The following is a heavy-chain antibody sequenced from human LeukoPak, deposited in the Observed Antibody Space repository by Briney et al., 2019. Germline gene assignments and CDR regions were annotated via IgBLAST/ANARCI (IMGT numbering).Heavy chain of an antibody. Sequence: PSETLSLTCAVYGGSFSGYYWSWIRQPPGKGLEWIGEINHSGSTNYNPSLKSRVTISVDTSKNQFSLKLSSVTAADTAVYYCARDPPIRWGQGTLVTVSS. CDR1: GGSFSGYY. CDR3: ARDPPIR. CDR2: INHSGST. J-gene: IGHJ4*02. V-gene: IGHV4-34*01.